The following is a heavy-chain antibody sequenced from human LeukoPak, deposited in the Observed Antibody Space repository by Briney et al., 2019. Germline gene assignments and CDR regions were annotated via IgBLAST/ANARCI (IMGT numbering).Heavy chain of an antibody. Sequence: ASVKVSCKASGYTFTGYYMHWVRQAPGQGLEWMGWINPNSGNTNYAQKLQGRVTMTTDTSTSTAYMELRSLRSDDTAVYYCARVIGGTTQYYMDVWGKGTTVTISS. CDR2: INPNSGNT. J-gene: IGHJ6*03. CDR3: ARVIGGTTQYYMDV. CDR1: GYTFTGYY. D-gene: IGHD1-14*01. V-gene: IGHV1-18*04.